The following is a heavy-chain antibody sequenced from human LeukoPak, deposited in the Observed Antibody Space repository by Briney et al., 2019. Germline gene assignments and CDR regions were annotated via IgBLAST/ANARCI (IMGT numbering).Heavy chain of an antibody. J-gene: IGHJ4*02. CDR3: TREDF. V-gene: IGHV1-2*02. CDR2: INPNSGAT. Sequence: ASVKVSCKASADSLNVFYLRWERQAPGQGLEWMGWINPNSGATTYAQKFQGRVTMTRDTSISTAYMELSSLRSDDDTAIFYCTREDFWGQGTLVTVSP. CDR1: ADSLNVFY.